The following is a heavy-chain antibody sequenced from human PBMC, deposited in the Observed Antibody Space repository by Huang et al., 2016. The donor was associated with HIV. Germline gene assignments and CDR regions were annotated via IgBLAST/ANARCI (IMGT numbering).Heavy chain of an antibody. V-gene: IGHV3-21*01. D-gene: IGHD6-13*01. CDR3: ARDRGQQLSPFDS. CDR1: GFSLDSSN. Sequence: EVQLVESGGGLVKPGGSLRLSCAASGFSLDSSNMYWVRQTPGKGLKWVSSISPSSSFIDYADSVKGRFSISRDNAKNSLYLQMNNLRGEDTAVYYCARDRGQQLSPFDSWGQGTLVTVSS. J-gene: IGHJ4*02. CDR2: ISPSSSFI.